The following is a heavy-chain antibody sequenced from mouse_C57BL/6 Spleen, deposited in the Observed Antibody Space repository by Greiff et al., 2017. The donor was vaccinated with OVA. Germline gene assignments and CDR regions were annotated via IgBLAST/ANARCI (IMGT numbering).Heavy chain of an antibody. CDR3: AHGSSYWYFDV. Sequence: VQLQQSGAELVKPGASVKLSCTASGFNIKDYYMHWVKQRTEQGLEWIGRIDPEAGETKYAPKFPGKATITAYTSSNTSYLQLSSLTSEDTAVYYCAHGSSYWYFDVWGTGTTVTGAS. CDR2: IDPEAGET. D-gene: IGHD1-1*01. J-gene: IGHJ1*03. V-gene: IGHV14-2*01. CDR1: GFNIKDYY.